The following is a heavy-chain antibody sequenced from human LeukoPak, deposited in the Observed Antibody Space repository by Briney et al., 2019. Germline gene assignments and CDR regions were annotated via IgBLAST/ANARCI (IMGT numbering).Heavy chain of an antibody. D-gene: IGHD3-10*01. Sequence: GASVKVSCKASGYTFSSYGISWVRQAPGQGLEWMGWLSAYNGNTNYRQKLQGRVTMTTGTSTSTAYMDLRSLRSDDTAIYYCARDSPDGSGTYYNDSPDYWGQGTLVTVSS. J-gene: IGHJ4*02. CDR3: ARDSPDGSGTYYNDSPDY. CDR2: LSAYNGNT. CDR1: GYTFSSYG. V-gene: IGHV1-18*01.